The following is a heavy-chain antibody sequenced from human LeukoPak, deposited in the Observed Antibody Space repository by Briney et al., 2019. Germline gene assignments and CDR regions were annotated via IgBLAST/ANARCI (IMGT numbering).Heavy chain of an antibody. V-gene: IGHV3-23*01. J-gene: IGHJ4*02. CDR3: AREDRITMIAVVYFDY. Sequence: GGSLRLSCAASGVTFSSYTISWVRQAPGKGLEWVSAISGSGGNTYYADSVKGRFTISRDNSKNTLFLQMNSLRAEDTAVYYCAREDRITMIAVVYFDYWGQGSLVTVSS. CDR1: GVTFSSYT. D-gene: IGHD3-22*01. CDR2: ISGSGGNT.